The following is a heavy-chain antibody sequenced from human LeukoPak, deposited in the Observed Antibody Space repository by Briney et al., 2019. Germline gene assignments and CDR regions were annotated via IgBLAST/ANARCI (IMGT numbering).Heavy chain of an antibody. J-gene: IGHJ4*02. Sequence: SETLSLTCTVSGGSISSGGYYWSWIRQPPGKGLEWIGYIYHSGSTYYNPSLKSRVTISVDRSKNQFSLKLSSVTAADTAVYYCARVIRELDPFDYWGQGTLVTVSS. D-gene: IGHD1-26*01. V-gene: IGHV4-30-2*01. CDR2: IYHSGST. CDR3: ARVIRELDPFDY. CDR1: GGSISSGGYY.